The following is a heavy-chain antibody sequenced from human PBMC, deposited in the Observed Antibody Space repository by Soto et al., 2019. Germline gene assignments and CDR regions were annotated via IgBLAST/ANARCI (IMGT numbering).Heavy chain of an antibody. J-gene: IGHJ6*02. CDR3: ARVSGSYYYGMDV. Sequence: SETLSLTCALSGRSLSSCNWWSWVRQPPGKGREGIGEIYHSGSPNYNPSLKSRVTISVDKSKNQFSLKLSSVTAADTAVYYCARVSGSYYYGMDVWGQGTRVTVSS. V-gene: IGHV4-4*02. D-gene: IGHD1-26*01. CDR1: GRSLSSCNW. CDR2: IYHSGSP.